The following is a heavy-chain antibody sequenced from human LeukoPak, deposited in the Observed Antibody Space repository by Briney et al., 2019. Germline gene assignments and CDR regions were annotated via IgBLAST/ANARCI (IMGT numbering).Heavy chain of an antibody. D-gene: IGHD2-21*02. J-gene: IGHJ4*02. V-gene: IGHV3-23*01. CDR3: AQGGHDFNPFYY. CDR1: GFTFSTYA. CDR2: IKGGGGDP. Sequence: PGGSLRLSCAASGFTFSTYAMGWVRQAPGEGLEWVSSIKGGGGDPFYADSVRGRFTISRDKSKNTLYLQLNSLGAEDTAVYFCAQGGHDFNPFYYWGQGTLVTVSS.